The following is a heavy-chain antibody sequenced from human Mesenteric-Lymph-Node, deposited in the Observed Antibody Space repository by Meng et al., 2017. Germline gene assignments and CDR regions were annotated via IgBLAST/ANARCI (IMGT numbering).Heavy chain of an antibody. D-gene: IGHD2-15*01. Sequence: GELVEAGAGVFQSWRSLRLSWAASGLTFSSHPMYWVRQAPGKGLEWVAVISYDGSNKYYADSVKGRFTISRDNSKNTLYLQMNSLRAEDTAVYYCARDGRYCSGGSCYGWVDYWGQGTLVTVSS. V-gene: IGHV3-30*01. CDR2: ISYDGSNK. J-gene: IGHJ4*02. CDR3: ARDGRYCSGGSCYGWVDY. CDR1: GLTFSSHP.